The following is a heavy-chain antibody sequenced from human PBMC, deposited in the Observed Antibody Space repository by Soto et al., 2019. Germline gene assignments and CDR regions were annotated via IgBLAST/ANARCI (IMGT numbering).Heavy chain of an antibody. CDR1: GYTFTNYD. CDR3: ARGRFRRTWFDP. Sequence: QVQLVQSGAEVKKPGASVKVSCKASGYTFTNYDIHWVRQATGQGLEWMGWMNPDSGNTGQSKQFQGRVTMTRDTSISTAYMEMSSLRSEDTAVYYCARGRFRRTWFDPWGQGTLV. D-gene: IGHD3-16*01. CDR2: MNPDSGNT. J-gene: IGHJ5*02. V-gene: IGHV1-8*01.